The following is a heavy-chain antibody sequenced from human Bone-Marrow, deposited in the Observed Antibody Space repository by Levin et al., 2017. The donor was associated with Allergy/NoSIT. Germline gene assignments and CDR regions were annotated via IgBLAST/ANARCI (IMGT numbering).Heavy chain of an antibody. CDR1: GGSIGSSSHY. V-gene: IGHV4-39*01. CDR3: ARHQRGSSIWYDY. D-gene: IGHD6-13*01. J-gene: IGHJ4*02. CDR2: GST. Sequence: SCTVSGGSIGSSSHYWAWIRQPPGKGLEWIGSGSTYYNASLKSRVSISVDTSNNRFSLKLTSVTAADTAVYYCARHQRGSSIWYDYWGQGTLITVSS.